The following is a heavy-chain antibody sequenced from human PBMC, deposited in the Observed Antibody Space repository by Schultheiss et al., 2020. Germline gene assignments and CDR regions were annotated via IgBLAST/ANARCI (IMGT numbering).Heavy chain of an antibody. V-gene: IGHV4-34*01. J-gene: IGHJ4*02. CDR2: INHSGST. Sequence: SETLSLTCAVYGGSFSGYYWSWIRQPPGKGLEWIGEINHSGSTNYNPSLKSRVTISVDTSKNQFSLKLSSVTAADTAVYYCARHVSGAAAGDYWGQGTLVNVSS. D-gene: IGHD6-13*01. CDR1: GGSFSGYY. CDR3: ARHVSGAAAGDY.